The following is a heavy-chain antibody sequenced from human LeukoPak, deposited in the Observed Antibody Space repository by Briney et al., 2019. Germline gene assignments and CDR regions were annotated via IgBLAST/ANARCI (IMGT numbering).Heavy chain of an antibody. V-gene: IGHV3-23*01. Sequence: PGGSLRLSCVASGFTFDTYAVTWVRQAPGEGLEWVSGITASGDRTFYADSVKGRFTISRDTSKNTLYLQMNSLRAEDTAIYYCAKSRVLSAIAAFDYWGQGTLVTVSS. CDR2: ITASGDRT. CDR1: GFTFDTYA. D-gene: IGHD2-15*01. J-gene: IGHJ4*02. CDR3: AKSRVLSAIAAFDY.